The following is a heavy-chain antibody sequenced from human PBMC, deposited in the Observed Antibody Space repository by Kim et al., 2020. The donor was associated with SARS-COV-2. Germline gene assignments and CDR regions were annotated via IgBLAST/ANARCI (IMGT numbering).Heavy chain of an antibody. J-gene: IGHJ6*02. D-gene: IGHD2-15*01. V-gene: IGHV5-51*01. Sequence: GESLKISCKGSGYSFTSYWIGWVRQMPGKGLEWMGIIYPGDSDTRYSPSFQGQVTISADKSISTAYLQWSSLKASDTAMYYCARQGTCSGGSCYSVYPARYGMDVWGQGTTVTVSS. CDR1: GYSFTSYW. CDR3: ARQGTCSGGSCYSVYPARYGMDV. CDR2: IYPGDSDT.